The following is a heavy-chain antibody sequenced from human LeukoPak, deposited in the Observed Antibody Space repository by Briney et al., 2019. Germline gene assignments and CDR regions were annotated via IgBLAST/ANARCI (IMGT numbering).Heavy chain of an antibody. V-gene: IGHV3-23*01. CDR2: ISDSGGNT. D-gene: IGHD2-15*01. CDR3: AKRRGYCSGGSCSIIGLDY. Sequence: GGSLRLSCAASGFTFNNAWMNWVRQAPGKGLEWVSGISDSGGNTYYADSVKGRFTISRDNSRNTLYLQMNSLRTEDTAVYFCAKRRGYCSGGSCSIIGLDYWGQGTLVTVSS. J-gene: IGHJ4*02. CDR1: GFTFNNAW.